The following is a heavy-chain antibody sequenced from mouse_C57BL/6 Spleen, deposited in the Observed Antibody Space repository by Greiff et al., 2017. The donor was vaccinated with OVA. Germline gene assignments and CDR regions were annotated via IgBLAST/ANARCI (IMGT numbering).Heavy chain of an antibody. CDR2: IDPEDGDT. CDR1: GFNIKDYY. V-gene: IGHV14-1*01. J-gene: IGHJ3*01. CDR3: TTGILKDWFAY. Sequence: VQLKQSGAELVRPGASVKLSCTASGFNIKDYYMHWVKQRPEQGLEWIGRIDPEDGDTEYAPKFQGKATMTADTSSNTAYLQLSSLTSEDTAVYYCTTGILKDWFAYWGQGTLVTVSA.